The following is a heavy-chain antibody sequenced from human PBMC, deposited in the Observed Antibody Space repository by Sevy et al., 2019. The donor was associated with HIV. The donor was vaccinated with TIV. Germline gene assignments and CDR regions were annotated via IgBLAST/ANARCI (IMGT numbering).Heavy chain of an antibody. V-gene: IGHV3-7*03. CDR1: GFTFSSYW. Sequence: GGSLRLSCAASGFTFSSYWMSGVRQAPGKGLEWVANIKQDGSEKYYVDSVKGRFTISRDNAKNSLYLQMNSLRAEDTAVYYCARDCSSGCTDYWGQGTLVTVSS. D-gene: IGHD6-19*01. CDR2: IKQDGSEK. CDR3: ARDCSSGCTDY. J-gene: IGHJ4*02.